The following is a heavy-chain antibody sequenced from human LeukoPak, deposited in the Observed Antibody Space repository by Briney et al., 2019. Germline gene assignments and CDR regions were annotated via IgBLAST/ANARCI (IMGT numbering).Heavy chain of an antibody. CDR3: ARDPLVDGDGTLY. CDR2: IYYSGST. Sequence: SETLSLTCTVSGGSISSGGYYWSWIRQHPGKGLEWIGYIYYSGSTYYNPSLKSRVTISVDTSKNQLSLKLSSVTAADTAVYYCARDPLVDGDGTLYWGQGTLVTVSS. CDR1: GGSISSGGYY. J-gene: IGHJ4*02. D-gene: IGHD5-24*01. V-gene: IGHV4-31*03.